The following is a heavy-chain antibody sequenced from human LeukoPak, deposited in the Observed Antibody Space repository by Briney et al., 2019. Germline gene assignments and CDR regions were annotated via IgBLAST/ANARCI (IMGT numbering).Heavy chain of an antibody. J-gene: IGHJ4*02. CDR3: AKRGVVIRVILVGFHKEAYYFDS. CDR2: IIDRGGGT. D-gene: IGHD3-22*01. CDR1: GITLSNYG. V-gene: IGHV3-23*01. Sequence: PGGSLRPSVAVSGITLSNYGMSGVGQAPGKGLEWVADIIDRGGGTNYADSVKGRFTISRDNPKNTLYLQMNSLRTEDTAVYFCAKRGVVIRVILVGFHKEAYYFDSWGQGALVTVSS.